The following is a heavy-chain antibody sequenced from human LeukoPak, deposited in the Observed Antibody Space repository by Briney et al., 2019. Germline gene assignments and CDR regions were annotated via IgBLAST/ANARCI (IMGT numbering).Heavy chain of an antibody. D-gene: IGHD1-14*01. J-gene: IGHJ4*02. V-gene: IGHV4-39*01. CDR1: GGSISSSSYY. CDR2: IYYSGST. Sequence: PSETLSLTCTVSGGSISSSSYYWGWIRQPPGKGLEWIGSIYYSGSTYYNPSLKSRVTISVDTSKNQFSLKLSSVTAADTAVYYCARSPGGVDYWGQGTLVTVSS. CDR3: ARSPGGVDY.